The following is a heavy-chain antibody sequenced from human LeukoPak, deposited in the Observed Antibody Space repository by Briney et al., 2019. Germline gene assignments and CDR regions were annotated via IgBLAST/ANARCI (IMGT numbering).Heavy chain of an antibody. Sequence: EASVKVSCKASAYTFNSYLLHWVRQAPGQGLEWMGIIDPSGGSTDYAQKFQGRVTMTRDTSTTTVYMELSSLRSEDTAVYFCARDLGLRGVTNWFDPWGQGTLLTVSS. J-gene: IGHJ5*02. CDR2: IDPSGGST. CDR3: ARDLGLRGVTNWFDP. D-gene: IGHD3-10*01. V-gene: IGHV1-46*02. CDR1: AYTFNSYL.